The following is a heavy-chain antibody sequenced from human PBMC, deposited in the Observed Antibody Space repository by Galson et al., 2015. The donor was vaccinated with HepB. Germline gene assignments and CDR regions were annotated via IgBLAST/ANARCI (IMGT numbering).Heavy chain of an antibody. V-gene: IGHV1-46*01. Sequence: SVKVSCKASGYSFTSYYIHWVRQAPGQGLEWVGIINPRSGTTGYAQKFQGRVTMTRDTSTSTVYMEMSSLRSEDTAVYYCTRADGEDYWGQGTLVTVSS. CDR1: GYSFTSYY. CDR3: TRADGEDY. CDR2: INPRSGTT. J-gene: IGHJ4*02.